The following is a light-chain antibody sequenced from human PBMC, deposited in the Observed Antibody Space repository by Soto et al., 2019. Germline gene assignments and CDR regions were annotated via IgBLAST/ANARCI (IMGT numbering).Light chain of an antibody. V-gene: IGKV3-15*01. Sequence: EIVLAQSPATLSVTPGERITLSCRATQTIGQKLACYLQRPGQAPSLLMYGPSTRATDIPARFSGSVSGTEFTLTITGLQSEDFAVYYCQQYNGWPWTFGQGTKVEI. CDR3: QQYNGWPWT. J-gene: IGKJ1*01. CDR1: QTIGQK. CDR2: GPS.